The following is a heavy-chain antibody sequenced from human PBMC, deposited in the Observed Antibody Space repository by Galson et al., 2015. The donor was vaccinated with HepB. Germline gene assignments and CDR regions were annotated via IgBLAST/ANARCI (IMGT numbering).Heavy chain of an antibody. CDR3: ARDPIGYSYGYV. CDR2: IYSGGST. D-gene: IGHD5-18*01. J-gene: IGHJ4*02. V-gene: IGHV3-66*01. CDR1: GFTVSSNY. Sequence: SLRLSCAASGFTVSSNYMSWVRQAPGEGLEWVSVIYSGGSTYYADSVKGRFTISRDNSKNTLYLQMNSLRAEDTAVYYCARDPIGYSYGYVGGQGTLVTVSS.